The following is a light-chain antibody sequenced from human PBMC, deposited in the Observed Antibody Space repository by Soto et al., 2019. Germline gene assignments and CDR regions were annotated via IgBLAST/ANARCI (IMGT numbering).Light chain of an antibody. J-gene: IGKJ1*01. CDR3: QQYSSSPWT. V-gene: IGKV3-20*01. Sequence: EIVLTQSPGTLSLSPWERATLSCRASQSVSSSFLAWYQQKPGQAPRLLIYDASSRATGIPDRFSGSGSGTDFTLTISILEPEDFAVYSCQQYSSSPWTFGRGTKVEIK. CDR2: DAS. CDR1: QSVSSSF.